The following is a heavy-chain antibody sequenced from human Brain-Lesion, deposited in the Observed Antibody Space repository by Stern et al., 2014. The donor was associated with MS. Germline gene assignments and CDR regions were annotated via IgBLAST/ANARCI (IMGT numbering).Heavy chain of an antibody. CDR3: ARETGGYTYGDTDFFDY. Sequence: QVQLQESGPGLVKPSQTLSPTCIVSGGSISSGSFYWNWIRQPAGRGLEWIGRIYSSGSTNYNPYLKSRVTISGDTSKNQFSLKLISMTAADTAIYYCARETGGYTYGDTDFFDYWGQGALVTVSS. J-gene: IGHJ4*02. CDR2: IYSSGST. D-gene: IGHD5-12*01. V-gene: IGHV4-61*02. CDR1: GGSISSGSFY.